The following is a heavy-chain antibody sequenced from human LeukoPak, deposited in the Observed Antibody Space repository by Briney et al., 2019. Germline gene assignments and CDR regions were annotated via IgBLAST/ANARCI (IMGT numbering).Heavy chain of an antibody. CDR2: IYPGDSDT. D-gene: IGHD6-19*01. V-gene: IGHV5-51*01. J-gene: IGHJ4*02. Sequence: KRGXSLQISCKGSGYNFTSYWIGWVRQLPGKGLEWMGIIYPGDSDTRYSPSLQGQVTISADKSISTAYLQWSSLKASDTAMYYCARGPSPFIAVAGANFDYWGQGTLVTVSS. CDR1: GYNFTSYW. CDR3: ARGPSPFIAVAGANFDY.